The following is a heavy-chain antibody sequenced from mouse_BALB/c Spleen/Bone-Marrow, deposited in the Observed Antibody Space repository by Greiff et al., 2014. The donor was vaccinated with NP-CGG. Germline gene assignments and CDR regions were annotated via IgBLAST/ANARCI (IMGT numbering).Heavy chain of an antibody. V-gene: IGHV1S81*02. CDR2: INPNNGGT. CDR3: TRLSLLRGYFDY. CDR1: GYTFTSHY. J-gene: IGHJ2*01. Sequence: AQLQQSGAELVKPGTSVKLSCKASGYTFTSHYIYWVKQRPGQGLKWIGEINPNNGGTNFNEKFKSKATLTVDKSSSTAYMQLSSLTSEDSAVYYCTRLSLLRGYFDYWGQGTTLTVSS. D-gene: IGHD1-2*01.